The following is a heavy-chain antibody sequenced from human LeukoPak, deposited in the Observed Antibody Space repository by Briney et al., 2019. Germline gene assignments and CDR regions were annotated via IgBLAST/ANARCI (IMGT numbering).Heavy chain of an antibody. CDR1: GFTFSSYA. Sequence: GGSLRLSCAASGFTFSSYAMSWVRQAPGKGLEWVSAISGSGGSTYYADSVKGRFTISRDNSKNTLYLQMNSLRAEDTAVYYCAKSPYCGGDCYPDAFDIWGQGTMVTVSS. D-gene: IGHD2-21*02. CDR2: ISGSGGST. J-gene: IGHJ3*02. V-gene: IGHV3-23*01. CDR3: AKSPYCGGDCYPDAFDI.